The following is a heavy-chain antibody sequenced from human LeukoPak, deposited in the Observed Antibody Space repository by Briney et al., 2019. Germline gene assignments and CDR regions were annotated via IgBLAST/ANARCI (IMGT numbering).Heavy chain of an antibody. D-gene: IGHD3-10*01. CDR3: VRDRELTY. V-gene: IGHV4-4*08. CDR2: VYSSGNT. CDR1: DGSISIYY. Sequence: PSETLSLTCTVSDGSISIYYWSWIRQPPGKGLEWIGYVYSSGNTNYSPPLKGRAIISADTSKNQFSLKLTSVTAADTAVYYCVRDRELTYWGQGILVTVSS. J-gene: IGHJ4*02.